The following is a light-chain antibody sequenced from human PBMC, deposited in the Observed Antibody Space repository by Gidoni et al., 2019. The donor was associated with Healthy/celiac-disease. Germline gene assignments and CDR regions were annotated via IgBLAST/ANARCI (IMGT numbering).Light chain of an antibody. CDR2: AAS. J-gene: IGKJ4*01. CDR1: QSIDSY. V-gene: IGKV1-39*01. CDR3: QQSYSTLPLT. Sequence: DIQMTQSPSSLSASVGDRVTITCRASQSIDSYLNWYQQKPGKAPKLLIYAASSLQIGVPSRFSGSGSGTDFTLTISSLQPEDFATYYCQQSYSTLPLTFGGGTKVEIK.